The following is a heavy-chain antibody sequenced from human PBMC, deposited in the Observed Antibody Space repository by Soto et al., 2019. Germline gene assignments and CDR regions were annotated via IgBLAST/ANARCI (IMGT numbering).Heavy chain of an antibody. CDR2: ISGSGGST. D-gene: IGHD6-13*01. Sequence: VGSLRLSCAASGFTFSSYAMSWVRQAPGKGLEWVSAISGSGGSTYYADSVKGRFTISRDNSKNTLYLQMNSLRAEDTAVYYCAKGIAAAGKVPGMDVWGQGTTVTVSS. CDR3: AKGIAAAGKVPGMDV. CDR1: GFTFSSYA. J-gene: IGHJ6*02. V-gene: IGHV3-23*01.